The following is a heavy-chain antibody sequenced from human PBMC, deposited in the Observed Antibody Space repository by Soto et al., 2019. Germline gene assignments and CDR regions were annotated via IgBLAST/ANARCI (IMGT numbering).Heavy chain of an antibody. J-gene: IGHJ4*02. Sequence: RLSCPASEFTLTSYAMSWVRHAPGKGLEWDSAISGSGGSTYYADSVKGRFTISRDNSKNTLYLQMNSLRAEDTAVYDCAKDTGYSNRISGHLIDYWGRGLLVTGSS. V-gene: IGHV3-23*01. CDR1: EFTLTSYA. CDR2: ISGSGGST. D-gene: IGHD6-13*01. CDR3: AKDTGYSNRISGHLIDY.